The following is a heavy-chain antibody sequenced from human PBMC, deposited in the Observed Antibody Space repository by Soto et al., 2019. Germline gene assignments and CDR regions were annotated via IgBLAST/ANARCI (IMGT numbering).Heavy chain of an antibody. CDR3: ARSWTLYSSGWSDFDY. Sequence: APVKVSCKTSGYTFTSAYIHWVRQAPGQGLEWMAIINPLNGNTNYRQSFRGRVTVTMDTPASTVYMELSSLKSEDTAVYYCARSWTLYSSGWSDFDYWGQGTLVTVSS. CDR2: INPLNGNT. J-gene: IGHJ4*02. V-gene: IGHV1-46*01. D-gene: IGHD6-19*01. CDR1: GYTFTSAY.